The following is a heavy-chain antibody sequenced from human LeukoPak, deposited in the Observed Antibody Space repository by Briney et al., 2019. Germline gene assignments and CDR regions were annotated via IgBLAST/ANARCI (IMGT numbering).Heavy chain of an antibody. CDR3: ARETDSSSWIDY. D-gene: IGHD6-13*01. Sequence: SETLSLTCTVSGGSISSYYWSWIRQPPGKGLEWIGYIYYSGSTNNNPSLKSRVTISVDTSKNQFSLKLSSVTAADTAVYYCARETDSSSWIDYWGQGTLVTVSS. J-gene: IGHJ4*02. V-gene: IGHV4-59*01. CDR2: IYYSGST. CDR1: GGSISSYY.